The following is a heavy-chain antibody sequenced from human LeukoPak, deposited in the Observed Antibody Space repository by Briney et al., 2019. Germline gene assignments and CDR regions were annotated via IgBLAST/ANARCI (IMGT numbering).Heavy chain of an antibody. CDR1: GGTFSSYA. V-gene: IGHV1-69*01. CDR2: IIPIFGTA. CDR3: ARVAIAVAGSTYYYYYYGMDV. D-gene: IGHD6-19*01. J-gene: IGHJ6*04. Sequence: SVKVSCKASGGTFSSYAISWVRQAPGQGLEWMGGIIPIFGTANYAQKFQGRVTITADESTSTAYMKLSSLRSEDTAVYYCARVAIAVAGSTYYYYYYGMDVWGKGTTVTVSS.